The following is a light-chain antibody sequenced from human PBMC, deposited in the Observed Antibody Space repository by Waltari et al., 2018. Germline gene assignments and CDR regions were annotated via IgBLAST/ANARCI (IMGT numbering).Light chain of an antibody. J-gene: IGLJ2*01. CDR1: SSNLGAGYD. V-gene: IGLV1-40*01. Sequence: QSVLTQPPSVSGAPGQRVTISCSGSSSNLGAGYDVNWYQQLPGNAPKLLIYGNSNRPSGVPDRISGSKSGTSASLAITGLQAEDEADYYCQFYDSTLGGSVFGGGTKLTVL. CDR3: QFYDSTLGGSV. CDR2: GNS.